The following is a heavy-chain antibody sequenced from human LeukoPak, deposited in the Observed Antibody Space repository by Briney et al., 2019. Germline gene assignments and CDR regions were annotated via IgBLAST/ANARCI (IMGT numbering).Heavy chain of an antibody. CDR1: GFTFSSYW. V-gene: IGHV3-74*01. CDR2: ISKDGSST. CDR3: ARDEVGVGATHDY. J-gene: IGHJ4*02. D-gene: IGHD1-26*01. Sequence: PGGSLRLSCAASGFTFSSYWMHWVRQAPGKGLVWVSRISKDGSSTYYADSVKGRFTISRDNAKNTLYLQMNSLRAKDTAVYYCARDEVGVGATHDYWGQGTLVTVSS.